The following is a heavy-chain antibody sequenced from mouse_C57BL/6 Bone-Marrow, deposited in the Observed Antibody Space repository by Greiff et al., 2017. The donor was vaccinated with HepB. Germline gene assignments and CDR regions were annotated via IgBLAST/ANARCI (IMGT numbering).Heavy chain of an antibody. D-gene: IGHD1-1*01. Sequence: EVKLMESGGGLVQPGGSLKLSCAASGFTFSDYYMYWVRQTPEKRLEWVAYISNGGGSTYYPDTVKGRFTISRDNAKNTLYLQMSRLKSEDTAMYYCARLPDYYGSSYGYFDVWGTGTTVTVSS. V-gene: IGHV5-12*01. CDR2: ISNGGGST. CDR3: ARLPDYYGSSYGYFDV. J-gene: IGHJ1*03. CDR1: GFTFSDYY.